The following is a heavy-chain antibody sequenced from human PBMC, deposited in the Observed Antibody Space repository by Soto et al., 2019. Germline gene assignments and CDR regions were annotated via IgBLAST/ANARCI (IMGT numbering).Heavy chain of an antibody. J-gene: IGHJ4*02. CDR2: IXXSXXX. D-gene: IGHD3-10*01. V-gene: IGHV4-39*07. CDR1: GGSISSSSYY. Sequence: PSETLSLTCTVSGGSISSSSYYWGWIRQPPGKGLXWIXXIXXSXXXXXNXXLKSRVTISVDTSKNQFSLKPSSVTAADTAVYYCARSSWFGELLYNYWGQGTLVTVSS. CDR3: ARSSWFGELLYNY.